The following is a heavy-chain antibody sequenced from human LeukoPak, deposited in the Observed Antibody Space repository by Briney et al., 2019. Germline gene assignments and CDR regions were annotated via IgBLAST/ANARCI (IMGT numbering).Heavy chain of an antibody. CDR1: GFTFDDYA. CDR2: ISWNSGSI. D-gene: IGHD3-22*01. CDR3: AKDGTYYYDSSGYWGYFDY. Sequence: PGRSLRLSCAASGFTFDDYAMHWVRQAPGKGLEWVSGISWNSGSIGYADSVKGRFTISRDNAKNSLYLQMNSLRAEDTALYYFAKDGTYYYDSSGYWGYFDYWGQGTLVTVSS. J-gene: IGHJ4*02. V-gene: IGHV3-9*01.